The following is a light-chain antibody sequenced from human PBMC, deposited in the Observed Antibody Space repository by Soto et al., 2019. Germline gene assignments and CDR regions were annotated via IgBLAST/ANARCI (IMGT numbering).Light chain of an antibody. V-gene: IGKV1-5*01. Sequence: DIQMTQSPPTLSASVGDRVTITCRASQSISSWLAWYQQKPGKAPKLLIYDASSLESGVPSRFSGSGSGTEFTLTISSLQPDDFATYYCQQWRTFGQGTKVEIK. CDR1: QSISSW. CDR2: DAS. CDR3: QQWRT. J-gene: IGKJ1*01.